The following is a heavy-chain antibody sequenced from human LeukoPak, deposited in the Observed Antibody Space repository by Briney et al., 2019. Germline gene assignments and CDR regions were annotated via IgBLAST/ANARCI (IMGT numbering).Heavy chain of an antibody. J-gene: IGHJ4*02. CDR3: ARGYYYDSSGHQGY. CDR2: FNPNSGAT. D-gene: IGHD3-22*01. CDR1: GYTFTGYY. V-gene: IGHV1-2*02. Sequence: RASVKVSCKASGYTFTGYYLHWVRQAPGQGLEWMGWFNPNSGATNYAQKFQGRVTMTRDTSISTAYMELSRLRSDDTAVYYCARGYYYDSSGHQGYWGQGTLVTVSS.